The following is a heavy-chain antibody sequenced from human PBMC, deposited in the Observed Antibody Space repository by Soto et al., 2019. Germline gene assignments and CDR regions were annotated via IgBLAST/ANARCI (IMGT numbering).Heavy chain of an antibody. CDR3: ARDQYSSSHDAFDI. CDR1: GFTFSSYG. Sequence: GGCLRLSCAASGFTFSSYGMHWVRQAPGKGLEWVAVISYDGSNKYYADSVKGRFTISRDNSKNTLYLQMNSLRAEDTTVYYCARDQYSSSHDAFDIWGQGTMVTVS. CDR2: ISYDGSNK. J-gene: IGHJ3*02. D-gene: IGHD6-13*01. V-gene: IGHV3-30*03.